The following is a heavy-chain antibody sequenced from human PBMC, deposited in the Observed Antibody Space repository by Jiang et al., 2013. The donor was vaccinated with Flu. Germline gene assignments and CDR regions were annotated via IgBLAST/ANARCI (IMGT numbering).Heavy chain of an antibody. V-gene: IGHV5-10-1*01. D-gene: IGHD6-13*01. CDR2: IDPSDSDT. CDR1: GYSFSNYW. Sequence: GAEVKKPGESLKISCKGSGYSFSNYWISWVRQVPGRGLEWMGRIDPSDSDTKYSPPFQGHVTVSVDKSRTTAYLQWARLQASDTALYYCVRQRGSGSSWNAWGQGTLVSVSS. CDR3: VRQRGSGSSWNA. J-gene: IGHJ5*02.